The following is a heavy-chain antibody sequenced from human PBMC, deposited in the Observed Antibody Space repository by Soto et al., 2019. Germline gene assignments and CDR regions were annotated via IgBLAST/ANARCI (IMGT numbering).Heavy chain of an antibody. Sequence: QVQLVESGGGVVQPGKSLRLSCAASGFHFRTYAMHWVRQAPDTGLEWVALISSTGSKQVYLDSVKGRFTISRDNSKNTLFLQMDSLRVEDTAVYFCVTDRDSGVQGGFDSWGQGTLVTVSS. J-gene: IGHJ5*01. CDR1: GFHFRTYA. V-gene: IGHV3-30*03. CDR2: ISSTGSKQ. CDR3: VTDRDSGVQGGFDS. D-gene: IGHD1-26*01.